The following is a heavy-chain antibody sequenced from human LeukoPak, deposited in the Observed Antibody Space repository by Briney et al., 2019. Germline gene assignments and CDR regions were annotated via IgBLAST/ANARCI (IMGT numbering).Heavy chain of an antibody. V-gene: IGHV3-74*01. D-gene: IGHD2-15*01. CDR2: IKSDGSSI. CDR3: AKDGIVVVVAAKGYYHMDV. Sequence: GGSLRLSCAASGFTFSIYWMQWVRQAPGKGLVCVSHIKSDGSSITYADSVKGRFTISRDNAKNTLYLQMNSLRAEDTAVYYCAKDGIVVVVAAKGYYHMDVWGKGTTVTVSS. CDR1: GFTFSIYW. J-gene: IGHJ6*03.